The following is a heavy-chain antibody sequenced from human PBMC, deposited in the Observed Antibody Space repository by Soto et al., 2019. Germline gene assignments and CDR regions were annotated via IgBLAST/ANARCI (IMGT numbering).Heavy chain of an antibody. Sequence: GGSLRLSCVSSGIILSDYAMDWVRQAPGKGLEWVALISFDGSNRFYADSVKGRFTVSRDNSRDTVYLHMSNLRAEDTAMYYCTIVRVADSALDHWGQGTLVTVSS. CDR3: TIVRVADSALDH. CDR1: GIILSDYA. V-gene: IGHV3-30-3*01. D-gene: IGHD3-10*02. J-gene: IGHJ4*02. CDR2: ISFDGSNR.